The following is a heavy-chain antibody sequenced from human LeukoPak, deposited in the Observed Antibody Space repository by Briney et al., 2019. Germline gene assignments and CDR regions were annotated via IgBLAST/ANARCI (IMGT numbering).Heavy chain of an antibody. V-gene: IGHV3-23*01. CDR2: ISGSGDST. CDR3: AKGYPTSLDY. CDR1: GFIFSTYA. D-gene: IGHD1-26*01. J-gene: IGHJ4*02. Sequence: GGSLRLSCAASGFIFSTYAMSWVRQAPGKGLEWVSGISGSGDSTYYADSVKDRFTISRDNSKNTLYLQMNSLRAEDTAVYYCAKGYPTSLDYWGQGTLVTVSS.